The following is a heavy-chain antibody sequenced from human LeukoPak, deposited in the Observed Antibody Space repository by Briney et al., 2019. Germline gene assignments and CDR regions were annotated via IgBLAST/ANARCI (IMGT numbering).Heavy chain of an antibody. CDR3: GTRNFDY. Sequence: SETLSLTCAVYGGSFSGHYWSWIRQPPGKGLEWIGEINHSGSTNYNPSLKSRVTISVDTSKNQFSLKLSSVTAADTAVYYCGTRNFDYWGQGTLVTVSS. J-gene: IGHJ4*02. CDR1: GGSFSGHY. D-gene: IGHD1-14*01. CDR2: INHSGST. V-gene: IGHV4-34*01.